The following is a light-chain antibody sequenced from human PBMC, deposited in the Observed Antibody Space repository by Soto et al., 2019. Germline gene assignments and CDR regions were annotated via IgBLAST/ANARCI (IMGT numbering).Light chain of an antibody. Sequence: QSVLTQPASVSGSPGQSITISCTGTSSDVGSYNLVSWYQQHPGKAPKVMIYEVSKRPSGVSDRFSGSKSDNTASLTISGLQAEDEADYYCCSYAGSTTFGDYVFGTGTKVTVL. CDR1: SSDVGSYNL. J-gene: IGLJ1*01. CDR2: EVS. V-gene: IGLV2-23*02. CDR3: CSYAGSTTFGDYV.